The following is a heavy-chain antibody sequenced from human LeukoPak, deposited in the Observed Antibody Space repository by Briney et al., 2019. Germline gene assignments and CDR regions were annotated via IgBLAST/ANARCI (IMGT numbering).Heavy chain of an antibody. J-gene: IGHJ4*02. CDR3: ARIGYGGNYPDY. D-gene: IGHD1-26*01. V-gene: IGHV4-59*01. CDR2: IYYTGNT. CDR1: GGSISNYY. Sequence: HPETLSLTCTVSGGSISNYYWTWIRQPPGKGLEWIGYIYYTGNTNYNPSLKSRVTMTVDTSKNQFSLKMSSVTAADTAMYYCARIGYGGNYPDYWGQGTLVTVSS.